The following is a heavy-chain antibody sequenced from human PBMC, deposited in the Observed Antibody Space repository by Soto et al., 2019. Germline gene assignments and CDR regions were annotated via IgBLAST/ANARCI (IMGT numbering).Heavy chain of an antibody. CDR1: GGSFSDYY. CDR3: ARGYGPIDY. V-gene: IGHV4-34*01. CDR2: INHSGST. Sequence: SETLSLTCAVYGGSFSDYYWSWIRQPPGKGLEWIGEINHSGSTNYNPSLKSRVTISVDTSKNQFSLKLTSVTAADAALYYCARGYGPIDYWGQGTLVTV. J-gene: IGHJ4*02. D-gene: IGHD3-10*01.